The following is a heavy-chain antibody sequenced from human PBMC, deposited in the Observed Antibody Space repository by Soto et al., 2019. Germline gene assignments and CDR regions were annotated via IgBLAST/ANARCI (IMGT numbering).Heavy chain of an antibody. V-gene: IGHV4-39*02. CDR2: IYYSGST. Sequence: TSXTLSLTCTVSGGSMSSSSYYWCWIRQPPGKGLEWIGSIYYSGSTYYNPSLKSRVTISVDTSKNQFSLKLSSVTAADTAVYYCARDGYNLRPFDYWGQGTLVTVSS. CDR1: GGSMSSSSYY. D-gene: IGHD5-12*01. CDR3: ARDGYNLRPFDY. J-gene: IGHJ4*02.